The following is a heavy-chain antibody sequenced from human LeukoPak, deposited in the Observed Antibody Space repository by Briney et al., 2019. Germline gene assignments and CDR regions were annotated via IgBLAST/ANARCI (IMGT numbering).Heavy chain of an antibody. CDR2: IYYSGST. J-gene: IGHJ1*01. CDR3: ARGGYGDYLYFQH. Sequence: KPSETLSLTCTVSAGSISRYYWSWIRQPPGKGLEWIGYIYYSGSTNYNPSLKSRVTISVDTSKNQFSLKLSSVTAADTAVYYCARGGYGDYLYFQHWGQGTLVTVSS. CDR1: AGSISRYY. D-gene: IGHD4-17*01. V-gene: IGHV4-59*01.